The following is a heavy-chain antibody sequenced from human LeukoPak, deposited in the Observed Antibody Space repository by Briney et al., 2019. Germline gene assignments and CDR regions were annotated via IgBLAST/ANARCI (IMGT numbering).Heavy chain of an antibody. V-gene: IGHV3-23*01. J-gene: IGHJ4*02. D-gene: IGHD5-12*01. Sequence: GGSLRLSCAASGFTFSSYAMNWVRQAPGKGLEWVSDISGSGGSTYYADSVKGRFTISRDNSNNTLYLRMNSLRVEDTAVYYCAPDPNKWLRNYWGQGTLVTVSS. CDR3: APDPNKWLRNY. CDR2: ISGSGGST. CDR1: GFTFSSYA.